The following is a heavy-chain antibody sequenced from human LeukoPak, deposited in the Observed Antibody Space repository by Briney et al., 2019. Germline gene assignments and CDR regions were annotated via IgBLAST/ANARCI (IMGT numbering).Heavy chain of an antibody. CDR2: ISDIGSI. V-gene: IGHV4-59*08. J-gene: IGHJ4*02. CDR3: AGHHPRNTVDF. CDR1: GGSISSYY. Sequence: SETLSLTCTVSGGSISSYYWSWIRQPPGKGLEWIAYISDIGSINYNPSLKSRVTISLDTSKNQFFLKLSSVTAADTAVYYCAGHHPRNTVDFWGQGTLVTVSS. D-gene: IGHD2/OR15-2a*01.